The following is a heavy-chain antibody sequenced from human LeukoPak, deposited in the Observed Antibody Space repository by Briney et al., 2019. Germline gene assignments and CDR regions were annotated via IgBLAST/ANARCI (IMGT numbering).Heavy chain of an antibody. CDR2: ISGSGGST. D-gene: IGHD3-3*01. Sequence: GGSLRLSCAASGFTFSSYSMNWVRQAPGKGLEWVSAISGSGGSTYYADSVKGRFTISRDNSKNTLYLQMNSLRAEDTAVYYCAKGDFWSGYQNWFDPWGQGTLVTVSS. J-gene: IGHJ5*02. CDR1: GFTFSSYS. V-gene: IGHV3-23*01. CDR3: AKGDFWSGYQNWFDP.